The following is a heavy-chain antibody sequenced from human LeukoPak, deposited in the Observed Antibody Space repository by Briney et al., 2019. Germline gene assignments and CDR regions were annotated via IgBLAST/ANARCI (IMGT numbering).Heavy chain of an antibody. CDR2: ISSRRDIT. Sequence: PGGSLRHSCAASGFTFSSYSMNWVRQAPGKGREGLSYISSRRDITYYADSVKGRFTISRDNARNSVYLQMNSLRAEDTAVYYCARISAYGSGWRGYGLDIWGQGTTVTLSS. D-gene: IGHD6-19*01. CDR1: GFTFSSYS. V-gene: IGHV3-48*01. J-gene: IGHJ6*02. CDR3: ARISAYGSGWRGYGLDI.